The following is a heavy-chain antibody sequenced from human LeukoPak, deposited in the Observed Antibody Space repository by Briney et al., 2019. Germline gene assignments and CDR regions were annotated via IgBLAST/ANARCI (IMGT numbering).Heavy chain of an antibody. CDR3: ARTPSIVGYTSRELGHWYFDL. V-gene: IGHV3-20*04. Sequence: GGSLRLSCAASGFTFHNYGMSWVRQVPGKGLEWVSSINANGDSTAYADSVRGRFTISRDNARISLYLQMKSLRAEDTAVYYCARTPSIVGYTSRELGHWYFDLWGRGTPVTVSS. CDR2: INANGDST. D-gene: IGHD6-13*01. J-gene: IGHJ2*01. CDR1: GFTFHNYG.